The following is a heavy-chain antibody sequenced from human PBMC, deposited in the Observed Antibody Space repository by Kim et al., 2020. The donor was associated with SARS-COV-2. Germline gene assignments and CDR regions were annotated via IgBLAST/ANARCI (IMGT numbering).Heavy chain of an antibody. D-gene: IGHD3-10*01. CDR3: AKGGITMVRGVITPFGMDV. V-gene: IGHV3-30*18. J-gene: IGHJ6*02. Sequence: GGSLRLSCATSGFTFSSYGMHWVRQAPGKGLEWVAVISYDGSNKYYADSVKGRFTISRDNSKNTLYLQMNSLRAEDTAVYYCAKGGITMVRGVITPFGMDVWGQGTTVTVSS. CDR2: ISYDGSNK. CDR1: GFTFSSYG.